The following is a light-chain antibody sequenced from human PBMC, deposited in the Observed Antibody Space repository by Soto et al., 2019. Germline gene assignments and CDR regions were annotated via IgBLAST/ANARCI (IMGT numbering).Light chain of an antibody. CDR2: DAS. CDR1: QSISSW. CDR3: QPYDNFPT. V-gene: IGKV1-33*01. Sequence: DIQMTQSPSTLSASVGDRVTITCRASQSISSWLAWYQQKPGKAPKLLIYDASNLQTGVPSRFSGGGSGTDFTFTISSLQPEDIATYYCQPYDNFPTFGQGTRLEIK. J-gene: IGKJ5*01.